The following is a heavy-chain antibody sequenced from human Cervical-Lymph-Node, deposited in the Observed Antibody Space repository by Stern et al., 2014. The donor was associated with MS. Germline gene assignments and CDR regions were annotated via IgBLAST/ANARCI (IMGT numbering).Heavy chain of an antibody. CDR2: GYYSGST. J-gene: IGHJ5*02. D-gene: IGHD4-11*01. CDR3: ARLRVITASFDP. V-gene: IGHV4-59*01. Sequence: QVQLQESGPGLVKPSETLSLICTVSGGSISSYYWSWIRQPPGKGLEWIGYGYYSGSTNYNPSLKSRVTISVDTSKNQFSLKLTSVTAADTAMYYGARLRVITASFDPWGQGTLVTVSS. CDR1: GGSISSYY.